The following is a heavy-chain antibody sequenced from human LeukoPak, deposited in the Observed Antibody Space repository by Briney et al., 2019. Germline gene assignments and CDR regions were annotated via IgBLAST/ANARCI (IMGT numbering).Heavy chain of an antibody. CDR2: ISPYNGNT. CDR1: GYTFTSYG. J-gene: IGHJ4*02. Sequence: GASVKVSCKASGYTFTSYGIHWVRQAPGQGLEWMGWISPYNGNTNYAQKLQGRVTMTTDTSTSTVCMELRSLRSDDTAVYYCGRGEGTIDYWGQGTLVTVSS. CDR3: GRGEGTIDY. V-gene: IGHV1-18*01.